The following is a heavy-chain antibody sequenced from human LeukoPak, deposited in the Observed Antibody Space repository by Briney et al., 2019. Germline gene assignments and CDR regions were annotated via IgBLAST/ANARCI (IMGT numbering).Heavy chain of an antibody. CDR3: AKDKPPKQVGASDY. D-gene: IGHD1-26*01. CDR1: GFTFSSYG. CDR2: IRYDGSNK. Sequence: PGGSLRLSCAASGFTFSSYGMHWVRQAPGKGLEWVAFIRYDGSNKYYADSVKGRFTISRDNSKNTLYLQMNSLRAEDTAVYYCAKDKPPKQVGASDYWGQGTLVTVSS. J-gene: IGHJ4*02. V-gene: IGHV3-30*02.